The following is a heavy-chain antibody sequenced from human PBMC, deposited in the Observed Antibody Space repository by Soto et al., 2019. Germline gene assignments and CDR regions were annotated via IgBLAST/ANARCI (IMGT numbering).Heavy chain of an antibody. Sequence: SETLSLTCAVSGGSISSSNWWSWIRQPPGKGLEWIGYIYHSVSTYYNPSLKSRVTISVDRSKNQFSLKLSSVTAADTAVYYCARGGAHRGYYYYGMDVWGQGTTVTVSS. V-gene: IGHV4-30-2*01. CDR1: GGSISSSNW. J-gene: IGHJ6*02. CDR2: IYHSVST. CDR3: ARGGAHRGYYYYGMDV. D-gene: IGHD3-10*01.